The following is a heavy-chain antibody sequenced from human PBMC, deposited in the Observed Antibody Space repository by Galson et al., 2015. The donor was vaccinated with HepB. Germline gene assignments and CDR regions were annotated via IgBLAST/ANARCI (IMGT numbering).Heavy chain of an antibody. Sequence: SLRLSCAASGFTVSSNYMSWVRQAPGKGLEWVSVIYSGGSTYYADSVKGRFTISRDNSKNTLYLQMNSLRAEDTAVYYCARVANYCSSTSCYFGYYYYYMDVWGKGTTVTVSS. CDR3: ARVANYCSSTSCYFGYYYYYMDV. J-gene: IGHJ6*03. V-gene: IGHV3-53*01. D-gene: IGHD2-2*01. CDR1: GFTVSSNY. CDR2: IYSGGST.